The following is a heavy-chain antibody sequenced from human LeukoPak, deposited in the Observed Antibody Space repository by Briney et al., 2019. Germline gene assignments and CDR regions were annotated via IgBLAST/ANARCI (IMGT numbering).Heavy chain of an antibody. Sequence: PGGSLRLSCAASGFTFRSYAMSWVRQAPGKGLEWVSTIGTGAFSTYYADSVKGRFTISRDNSKNTLYLQMNSLRAEDTAIYYCAKSLLAYHDSSGCDYWGQGTLVTVSS. D-gene: IGHD3-22*01. V-gene: IGHV3-23*01. CDR2: IGTGAFST. CDR1: GFTFRSYA. CDR3: AKSLLAYHDSSGCDY. J-gene: IGHJ4*02.